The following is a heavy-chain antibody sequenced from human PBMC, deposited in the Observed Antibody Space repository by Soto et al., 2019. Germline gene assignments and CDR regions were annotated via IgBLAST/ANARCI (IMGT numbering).Heavy chain of an antibody. CDR2: IIPILGIA. J-gene: IGHJ6*02. CDR3: AGVDSYYGMDV. V-gene: IGHV1-69*02. CDR1: GGTFSSYT. D-gene: IGHD4-4*01. Sequence: QVQLVQSGAEVKKPGSSVKVSCKASGGTFSSYTISWVRQAPGQGLEWMGRIIPILGIANYAQKFQGRVTNTPDKSTSTAYMELSSLTSEDTAVYFCAGVDSYYGMDVWGQGTTVTVSS.